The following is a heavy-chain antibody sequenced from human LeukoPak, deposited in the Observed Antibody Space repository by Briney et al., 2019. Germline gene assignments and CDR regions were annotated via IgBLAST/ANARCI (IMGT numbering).Heavy chain of an antibody. CDR1: GFTFNNHA. D-gene: IGHD3-10*01. CDR2: FGGYGISP. Sequence: GGSLRLSCAASGFTFNNHALTCVRQTPGKGLGCGSAFGGYGISPYYADSVRGGFTIPRENSKNTLYLQMNSLRGEDRAVYFCARDTGAFPYCFEYWGQGTLVTVSS. V-gene: IGHV3-23*01. CDR3: ARDTGAFPYCFEY. J-gene: IGHJ4*02.